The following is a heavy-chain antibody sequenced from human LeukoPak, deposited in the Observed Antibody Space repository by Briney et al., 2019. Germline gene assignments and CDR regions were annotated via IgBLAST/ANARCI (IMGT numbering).Heavy chain of an antibody. D-gene: IGHD1-26*01. V-gene: IGHV4-39*01. J-gene: IGHJ4*02. CDR2: IHYTGIT. CDR1: GGSISTATHY. Sequence: SETLSLTCTVSGGSISTATHYWAWIRQPPGEGLEWIGTIHYTGITYYNPSLKSRVAISVDTSKNQFSLHLGSVTAAGTAVYHCARQLSGTYQWTFDYWGQGTLVPVSS. CDR3: ARQLSGTYQWTFDY.